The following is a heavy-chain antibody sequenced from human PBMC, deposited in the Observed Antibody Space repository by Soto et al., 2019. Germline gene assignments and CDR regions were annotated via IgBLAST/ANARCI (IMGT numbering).Heavy chain of an antibody. J-gene: IGHJ4*02. Sequence: QVQLVQSGADVKKPGASVKVSCKASGCTFTNDGIKWVRQAPGHGLEWMGWISSYNGNTNYPQKFQGRVTMTTDTSTNTAYLELRSLRSDDTAVYYCARNSGRYWGVFDYWGQGTLVTVSS. CDR3: ARNSGRYWGVFDY. CDR1: GCTFTNDG. D-gene: IGHD1-26*01. V-gene: IGHV1-18*01. CDR2: ISSYNGNT.